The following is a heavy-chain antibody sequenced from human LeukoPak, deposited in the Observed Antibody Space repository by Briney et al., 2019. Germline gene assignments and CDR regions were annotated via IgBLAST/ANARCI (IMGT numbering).Heavy chain of an antibody. J-gene: IGHJ4*02. CDR1: GDSVSRHDLT. D-gene: IGHD1-1*01. Sequence: SQTLSLTCAISGDSVSRHDLTWDWVRQSPSRGLEWLGRAFYRSKWYNDYAVSVKSRITVSPDTSKNQFSLHLNSVTPEDTAVYYCVRSYDWVFDYWGQGTRVTVSS. CDR2: AFYRSKWYN. CDR3: VRSYDWVFDY. V-gene: IGHV6-1*01.